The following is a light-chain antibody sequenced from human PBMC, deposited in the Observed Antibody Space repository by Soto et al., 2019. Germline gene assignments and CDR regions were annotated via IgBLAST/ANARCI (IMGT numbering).Light chain of an antibody. V-gene: IGLV2-14*01. CDR3: RSYTSSYTLYF. CDR2: EVS. CDR1: SSDVGGYNY. Sequence: QSVLTQPASVSGSPGKSITISCTGTSSDVGGYNYVSWYQQHQGKAPKLMIYEVSNRPSWFSNRVSGSKSGNTDYLTITGLQADDEADYYCRSYTSSYTLYFFGTGTKLTVL. J-gene: IGLJ1*01.